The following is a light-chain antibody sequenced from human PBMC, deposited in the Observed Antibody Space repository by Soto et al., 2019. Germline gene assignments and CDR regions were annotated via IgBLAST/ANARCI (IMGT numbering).Light chain of an antibody. Sequence: DIQMTQSPSTLSASVGDTVTITCRASQNINNYLAWYLQKPGKAPKLLIYSASTLDSRVPLRFSGSGSVKAFTLTISRLQPNDFATYFCQHYNSSADNFGQETKREI. CDR1: QNINNY. CDR3: QHYNSSADN. CDR2: SAS. V-gene: IGKV1-5*03. J-gene: IGKJ2*01.